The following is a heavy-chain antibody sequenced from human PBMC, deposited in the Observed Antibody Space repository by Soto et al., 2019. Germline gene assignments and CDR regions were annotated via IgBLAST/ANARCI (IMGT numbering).Heavy chain of an antibody. V-gene: IGHV3-53*02. J-gene: IGHJ4*02. CDR1: GFSISSNY. D-gene: IGHD2-15*01. CDR2: VYSGGKT. CDR3: SKGCSDYTCYLDK. Sequence: EVRLVETGGGLIQSGGSLRLSCIASGFSISSNYMAWVRQVPGKGLEWVSIVYSGGKTFYADSVKGRFTISRDNSKNTLYLQMNSLRSEDTAVYFCSKGCSDYTCYLDKWGQGTLVTVSS.